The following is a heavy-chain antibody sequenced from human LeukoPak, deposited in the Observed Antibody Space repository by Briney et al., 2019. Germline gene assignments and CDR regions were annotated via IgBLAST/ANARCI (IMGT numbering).Heavy chain of an antibody. V-gene: IGHV3-74*01. J-gene: IGHJ4*02. CDR1: GFTFSHYW. Sequence: PGGSLRLSCAASGFTFSHYWMHWVRQVPGKGLEWVSRIHGDGSSPIYADSVKGRSTISRDNAKNTLYLQMNSLGVEDGGIYYCARDGSLPDYWGQGTLVTVSS. CDR3: ARDGSLPDY. CDR2: IHGDGSSP. D-gene: IGHD1-1*01.